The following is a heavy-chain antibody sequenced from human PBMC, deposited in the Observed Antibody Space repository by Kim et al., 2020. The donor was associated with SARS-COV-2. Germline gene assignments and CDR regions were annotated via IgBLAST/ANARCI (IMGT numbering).Heavy chain of an antibody. J-gene: IGHJ6*02. CDR1: GYTFTHYG. CDR3: ARDLGVVVVAASPPDV. CDR2: ISGYNGNT. V-gene: IGHV1-18*01. Sequence: ASVKVSCKASGYTFTHYGINWVRQAPGQGLEWMGWISGYNGNTNYAQKLQGRVTMTTDTSTSKAYMELRSLRPDDTAVYYCARDLGVVVVAASPPDVWGQGTTVTVSS. D-gene: IGHD2-15*01.